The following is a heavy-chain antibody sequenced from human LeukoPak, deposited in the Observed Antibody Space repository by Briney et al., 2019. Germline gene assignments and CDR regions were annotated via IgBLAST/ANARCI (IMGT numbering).Heavy chain of an antibody. Sequence: QTGGSLRLSCAASGFTFSTYAINWVRPAPGKRLEWVSGISADDKAYYADSVKGRLTISRDNSKNTVSLQMRSLRADDTALYYCAKDLALAGTGGGFDVWGQGTRVAVSS. CDR2: ISADDKA. CDR1: GFTFSTYA. J-gene: IGHJ3*01. V-gene: IGHV3-23*01. CDR3: AKDLALAGTGGGFDV. D-gene: IGHD6-19*01.